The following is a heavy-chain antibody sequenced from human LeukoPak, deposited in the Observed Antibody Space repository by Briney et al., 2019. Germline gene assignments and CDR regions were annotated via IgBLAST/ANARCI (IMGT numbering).Heavy chain of an antibody. CDR2: IDWRSGSI. CDR1: GFFFDDYA. CDR3: ARGNTLKDDSFYHGMDV. D-gene: IGHD1/OR15-1a*01. Sequence: PGGSLRPSCAASGFFFDDYAMFWVRQVPVKGLEWVAGIDWRSGSIGYADSVQGRFTISRDNAKKSLSLQMTSLRPEDTALYYCARGNTLKDDSFYHGMDVWGPGTTVIVSS. V-gene: IGHV3-9*01. J-gene: IGHJ6*02.